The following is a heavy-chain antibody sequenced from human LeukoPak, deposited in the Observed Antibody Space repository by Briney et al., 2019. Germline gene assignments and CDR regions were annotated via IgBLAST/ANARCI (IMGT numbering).Heavy chain of an antibody. D-gene: IGHD6-13*01. V-gene: IGHV1-18*01. CDR2: ISAYNGNT. CDR3: ARDRLSQYSSSWSTDY. Sequence: ASVKVSCKASGYTFTSYGISWVRQAPGQELEWMGWISAYNGNTNYAQKLQGRVTMTTDTSTSTAYMELRSLRSDDTAVYYCARDRLSQYSSSWSTDYWGQGTLVTVSS. J-gene: IGHJ4*02. CDR1: GYTFTSYG.